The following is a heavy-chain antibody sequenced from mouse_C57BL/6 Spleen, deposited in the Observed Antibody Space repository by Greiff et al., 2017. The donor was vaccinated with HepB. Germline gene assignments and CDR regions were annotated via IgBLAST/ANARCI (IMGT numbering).Heavy chain of an antibody. J-gene: IGHJ3*01. CDR1: GYTFTSYW. CDR2: IHPNSGST. Sequence: QVQLQQPGAELVKPGASVKLSCKASGYTFTSYWMHWVKQRPGQGLEWIGMIHPNSGSTNYNEKFKSKATLTVDKSSSTAYMQLSSLTSEDSAVYYCASPSYYGSSPAWFAYWGQGTLVTVSA. CDR3: ASPSYYGSSPAWFAY. V-gene: IGHV1-64*01. D-gene: IGHD1-1*01.